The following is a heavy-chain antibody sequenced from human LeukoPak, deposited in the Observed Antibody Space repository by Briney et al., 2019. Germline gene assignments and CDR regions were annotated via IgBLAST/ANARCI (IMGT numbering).Heavy chain of an antibody. D-gene: IGHD4-23*01. V-gene: IGHV1-69*13. CDR2: IIPIFGTA. CDR1: GGTFSSYA. J-gene: IGHJ4*02. CDR3: ARHATVVTNDFDY. Sequence: SVKVSCKASGGTFSSYAISWVRQAPGQGLEWMGGIIPIFGTANYAQKFQGRVTITADESTSTAYMELSSLRSEDTAVYYCARHATVVTNDFDYWGQGTLVTVSS.